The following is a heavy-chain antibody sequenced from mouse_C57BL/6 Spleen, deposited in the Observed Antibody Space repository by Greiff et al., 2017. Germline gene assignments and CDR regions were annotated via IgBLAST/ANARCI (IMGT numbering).Heavy chain of an antibody. V-gene: IGHV1-80*01. Sequence: QVQLKESGAELVKPGASVKISCKASGYAFSSYWMNWVKQRPGKGLEWIGQIYPGDGDTNYNGKFKGKATLTADKSSSTAYMQLSSLTSEDSAVYFCARGHYGSSYLYYYAMDYWGQGTSVTVSS. CDR3: ARGHYGSSYLYYYAMDY. CDR2: IYPGDGDT. CDR1: GYAFSSYW. D-gene: IGHD1-1*01. J-gene: IGHJ4*01.